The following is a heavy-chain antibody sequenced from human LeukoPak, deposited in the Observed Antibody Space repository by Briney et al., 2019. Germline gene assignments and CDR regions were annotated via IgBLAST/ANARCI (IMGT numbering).Heavy chain of an antibody. CDR2: IYSGGST. V-gene: IGHV3-53*01. J-gene: IGHJ4*02. D-gene: IGHD3-9*01. CDR1: GFTVSSNY. Sequence: GGSLRLSCAASGFTVSSNYMSWVRQAPGKGLEWVSVIYSGGSTYYADSVKGRFTISRDNSKNTLYLQMNSLRAEDTAVYYCARAQDGSGYDILTGYYSFDYWGQGTLVTVSS. CDR3: ARAQDGSGYDILTGYYSFDY.